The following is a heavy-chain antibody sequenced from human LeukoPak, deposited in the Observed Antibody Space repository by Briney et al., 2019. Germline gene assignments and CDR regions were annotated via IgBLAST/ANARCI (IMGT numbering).Heavy chain of an antibody. J-gene: IGHJ4*02. V-gene: IGHV3-30*18. Sequence: GGSLRLSCAASGFTFSSYGMHWVRQAPGKGLEWVAVISYDGSNKYYADSVKGRFTISRDNSKHTLYLQMISLRAEDTAVYYCAKEHRGDYFDYWGQGTLVTVSS. D-gene: IGHD3-10*01. CDR1: GFTFSSYG. CDR3: AKEHRGDYFDY. CDR2: ISYDGSNK.